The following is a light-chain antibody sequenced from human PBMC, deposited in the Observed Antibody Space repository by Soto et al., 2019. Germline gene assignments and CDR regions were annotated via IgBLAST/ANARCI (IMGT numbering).Light chain of an antibody. CDR3: QSYDSTLSGLYV. J-gene: IGLJ1*01. V-gene: IGLV1-40*01. CDR1: SANIGAGYD. CDR2: GNN. Sequence: QSVLTQPPSMSGAPGQRVTISYTGTSANIGAGYDVHWYQQLPGMAPKLLIYGNNKRPSGVPDRFSGSKSGTSASLAITGLQAEDEADYYCQSYDSTLSGLYVLGTGTKLTVL.